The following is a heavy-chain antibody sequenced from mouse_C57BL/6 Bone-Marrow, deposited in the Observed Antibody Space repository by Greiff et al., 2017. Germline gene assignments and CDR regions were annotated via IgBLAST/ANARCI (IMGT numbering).Heavy chain of an antibody. V-gene: IGHV1-63*01. CDR2: IYPGGGYT. Sequence: QVQLQQSGAELVRPGTSVKMSCKASGYTFTNYWIGWVKQRPGQGLEWIGDIYPGGGYTNYTEKFKGQATMTADKSSSTAYMHFSSLTSEDSAMYYCAVYSNWYFDVWGTGTTVTVSS. CDR3: AVYSNWYFDV. CDR1: GYTFTNYW. D-gene: IGHD2-5*01. J-gene: IGHJ1*03.